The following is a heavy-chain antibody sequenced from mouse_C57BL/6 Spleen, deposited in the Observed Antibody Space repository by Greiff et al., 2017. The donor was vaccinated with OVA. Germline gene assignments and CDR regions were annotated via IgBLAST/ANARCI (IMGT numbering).Heavy chain of an antibody. V-gene: IGHV1-55*01. CDR2: IYPGSGST. Sequence: QVQLQQPGAELVKPGASVKMSCKASGYTFTSYWITWVKQRPGQGLEWIGDIYPGSGSTNYNEKFKSKATLTVDTSSSPAYMQLSSLTSEDSAVYYCAREELSTMITTGYYAMDYWGQGTSVTVSS. D-gene: IGHD2-4*01. CDR3: AREELSTMITTGYYAMDY. J-gene: IGHJ4*01. CDR1: GYTFTSYW.